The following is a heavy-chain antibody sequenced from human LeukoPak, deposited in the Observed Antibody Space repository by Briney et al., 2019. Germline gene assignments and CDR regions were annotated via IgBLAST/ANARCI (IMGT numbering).Heavy chain of an antibody. V-gene: IGHV3-21*01. CDR1: GLTFSDYD. D-gene: IGHD3-16*01. CDR3: GRAFPPLRTSSAGDL. Sequence: GGSLRLSWSASGLTFSDYDMSWVRQAPGKGLEWVSAISGLSSHIYYGASVKGRFSISRDNAKNSLYRQMNSLGTDDTAVYFCGRAFPPLRTSSAGDLWGQGTLVTVSS. CDR2: ISGLSSHI. J-gene: IGHJ4*02.